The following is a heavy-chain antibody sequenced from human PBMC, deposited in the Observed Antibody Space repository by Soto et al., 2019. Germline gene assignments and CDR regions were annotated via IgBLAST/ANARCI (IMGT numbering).Heavy chain of an antibody. J-gene: IGHJ5*02. CDR2: ISGADDSR. CDR1: GFPFSSYA. Sequence: GGSLRLSCAVSGFPFSSYAMSWVRQPAGKGLEWVSGISGADDSRYYADSVKRRFTISRDNSKSTLYLQMDSLRAEDTAVYFCAKASSTPPNWFELWGQGTQVTVSS. D-gene: IGHD6-6*01. CDR3: AKASSTPPNWFEL. V-gene: IGHV3-23*01.